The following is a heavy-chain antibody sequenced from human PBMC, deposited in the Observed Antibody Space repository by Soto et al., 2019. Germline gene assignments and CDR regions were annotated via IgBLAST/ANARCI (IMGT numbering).Heavy chain of an antibody. Sequence: SQTLSLTCAISGDRVSSNSAAWNWIRQSPSRGLEWLGRTYYRSKWYNDYAVSVKSRITINPDTSKNQFALQLNSVTAEDTAVYYCARSYINSWYFTWFDPWGQGTLVTVSS. D-gene: IGHD6-13*01. V-gene: IGHV6-1*01. CDR1: GDRVSSNSAA. CDR3: ARSYINSWYFTWFDP. CDR2: TYYRSKWYN. J-gene: IGHJ5*02.